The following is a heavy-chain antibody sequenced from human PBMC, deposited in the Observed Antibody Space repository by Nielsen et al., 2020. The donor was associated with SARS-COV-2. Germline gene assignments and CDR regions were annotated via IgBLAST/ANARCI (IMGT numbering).Heavy chain of an antibody. V-gene: IGHV3-48*04. J-gene: IGHJ4*02. D-gene: IGHD6-19*01. Sequence: GESLKISCAASGFTFSSYSMNWVRQAPGGGLEWVSYITNTADGSTVHYADSVQGRFTISRDNAKNSLYLQMDSLRADDTATYFCASSGWLDYWGPGTPVIVSP. CDR2: ITNTADGSTV. CDR1: GFTFSSYS. CDR3: ASSGWLDY.